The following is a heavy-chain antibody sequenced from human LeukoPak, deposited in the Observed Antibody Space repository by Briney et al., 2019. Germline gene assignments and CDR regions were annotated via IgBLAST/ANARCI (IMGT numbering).Heavy chain of an antibody. V-gene: IGHV1-2*02. CDR1: GYTFTGYY. J-gene: IGHJ4*02. D-gene: IGHD3-10*01. CDR3: ARDLKGVSRGVINSAYGYDY. Sequence: ASVKVSCKASGYTFTGYYMHWVRQAPGQGLEWMGWINPNSGGTNYAQKFQGRVTMTRDTSISTAYMELSGLRSDDTAVYYCARDLKGVSRGVINSAYGYDYWGQGTLVTVSS. CDR2: INPNSGGT.